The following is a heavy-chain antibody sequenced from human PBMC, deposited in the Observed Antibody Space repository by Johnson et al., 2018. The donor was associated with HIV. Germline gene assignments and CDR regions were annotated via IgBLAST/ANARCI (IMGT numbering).Heavy chain of an antibody. V-gene: IGHV3-30*04. D-gene: IGHD5-18*01. CDR1: GFTFSSYA. J-gene: IGHJ3*02. CDR2: ISYDGNNK. Sequence: QVQLVESGGGVVQPGMSLRLSCAASGFTFSSYAMHWVRQAPGKGLAWVAVISYDGNNKYYADSVRGRFTISRDNSKNTLYLQMNSLRAEDTALYYCARVKGYGIPNAFDIWGQGTMVTVSS. CDR3: ARVKGYGIPNAFDI.